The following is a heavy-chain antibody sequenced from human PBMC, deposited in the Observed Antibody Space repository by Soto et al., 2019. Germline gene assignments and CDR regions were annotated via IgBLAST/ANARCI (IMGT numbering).Heavy chain of an antibody. CDR2: INPNSGGT. CDR1: GYTFTGYY. J-gene: IGHJ5*02. CDR3: ARSHLDIVLVPAEYNWFDP. D-gene: IGHD2-2*03. Sequence: ASVKVSCKASGYTFTGYYMHWVRQAPGQGLEWMGWINPNSGGTNYAQKFQGWVTMTKDTSISTAYMELSRLRSDDTAVYYCARSHLDIVLVPAEYNWFDPWGQGTLVTVS. V-gene: IGHV1-2*04.